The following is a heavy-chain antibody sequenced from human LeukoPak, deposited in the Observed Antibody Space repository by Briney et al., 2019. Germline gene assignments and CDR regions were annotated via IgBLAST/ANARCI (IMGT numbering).Heavy chain of an antibody. CDR2: ISGSGGST. J-gene: IGHJ6*02. CDR3: SKNAVRGSNYYYYYGMDV. Sequence: PGGSLRLSCAASGFTFSSYAMSWVRQAPGKGLEGVSAISGSGGSTYYADSVKGRFTISRDNSKNTLYLQMNSLRAEDTAVYYCSKNAVRGSNYYYYYGMDVWGQGTTVTVSS. V-gene: IGHV3-23*01. CDR1: GFTFSSYA. D-gene: IGHD3-10*01.